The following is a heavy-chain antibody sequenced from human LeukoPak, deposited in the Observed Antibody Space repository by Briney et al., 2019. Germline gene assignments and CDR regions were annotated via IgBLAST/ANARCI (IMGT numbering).Heavy chain of an antibody. CDR2: ISGSGGST. J-gene: IGHJ5*02. Sequence: GGSLRLSCAASGFTFSSYAMSWVRQAPGKGLEWVSAISGSGGSTYYADSVKGRFTISRDNSKNTLYLQMNSLRAEDTAVYYCARDFYDFWSGYDYNWFDPWGQGTLVTVSS. CDR3: ARDFYDFWSGYDYNWFDP. V-gene: IGHV3-23*01. D-gene: IGHD3-3*01. CDR1: GFTFSSYA.